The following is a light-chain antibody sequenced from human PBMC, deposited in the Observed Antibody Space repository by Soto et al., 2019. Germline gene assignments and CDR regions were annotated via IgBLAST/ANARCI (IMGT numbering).Light chain of an antibody. CDR3: MLYMGSDVYV. J-gene: IGLJ1*01. CDR2: STN. Sequence: QTVVTQEPSLSVTPGGTVTLTCGVSFASVSTSYYASWYQQTPGQAPRTLIYSTNIRSSGVPDRFSGSLLGNKAALTITGAQADDDSVYYCMLYMGSDVYVLGTGTKVTVL. V-gene: IGLV8-61*01. CDR1: FASVSTSYY.